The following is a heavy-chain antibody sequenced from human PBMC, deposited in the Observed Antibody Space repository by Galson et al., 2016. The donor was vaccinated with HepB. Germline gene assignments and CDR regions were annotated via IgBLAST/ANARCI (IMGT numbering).Heavy chain of an antibody. CDR2: ISSDGSNK. V-gene: IGHV3-30*03. CDR1: GFTFSTYG. J-gene: IGHJ4*02. D-gene: IGHD2-21*02. CDR3: SRDSEDCCGDCGGFDY. Sequence: SLRLSCAASGFTFSTYGMHWVRQAPGKGLEWVAIISSDGSNKYYADSVKGRFTLSRDNSKKTLYLQMNSLRVEDTAVYYCSRDSEDCCGDCGGFDYWGQGVLVTVSS.